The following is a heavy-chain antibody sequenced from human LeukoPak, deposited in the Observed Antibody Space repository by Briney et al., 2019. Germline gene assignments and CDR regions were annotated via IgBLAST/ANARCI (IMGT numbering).Heavy chain of an antibody. CDR1: GFSFPSYA. D-gene: IGHD4-23*01. Sequence: RGSLRLSCAAPGFSFPSYAMSWVRPAPGEGLGWVSAIRYTGGSTYYAASVKGRFTISRDNSKNTLYLQMNSLRAEDTAVYDCARHYDYDGYFEYWGQGTLVTVSS. CDR3: ARHYDYDGYFEY. CDR2: IRYTGGST. J-gene: IGHJ4*02. V-gene: IGHV3-23*01.